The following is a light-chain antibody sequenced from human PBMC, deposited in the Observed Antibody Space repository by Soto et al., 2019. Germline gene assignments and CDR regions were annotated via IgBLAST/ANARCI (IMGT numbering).Light chain of an antibody. J-gene: IGLJ1*01. CDR1: HNDIGTYDY. V-gene: IGLV2-14*03. CDR2: GVT. CDR3: SSFTSDRIYV. Sequence: QSALAQPTSVSGSPGQSITISCTGNHNDIGTYDYVSWYQQHPGRAPRLLIYGVTTRPSGISDRFSASKSGLTVSLTISGLQPEDEADYYCSSFTSDRIYVFGPGTKVTVL.